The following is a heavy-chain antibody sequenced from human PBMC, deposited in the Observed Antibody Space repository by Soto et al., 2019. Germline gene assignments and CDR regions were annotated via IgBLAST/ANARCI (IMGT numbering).Heavy chain of an antibody. CDR1: GGSISNYY. CDR2: IYHSGST. Sequence: PSETLSLTCTVSGGSISNYYWNWIRQPPGKGLEWIGYIYHSGSTYYNPSLKSRVTISVDRSKNQFSLKLSSVTAADTAVYYCARVPDRWGQGTLVTVSS. D-gene: IGHD2-2*01. V-gene: IGHV4-59*12. CDR3: ARVPDR. J-gene: IGHJ5*02.